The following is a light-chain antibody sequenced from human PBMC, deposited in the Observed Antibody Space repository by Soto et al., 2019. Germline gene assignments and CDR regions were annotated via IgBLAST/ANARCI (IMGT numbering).Light chain of an antibody. CDR2: EAT. V-gene: IGKV1-12*01. CDR1: QGLKF. J-gene: IGKJ5*01. CDR3: QQANTFPIT. Sequence: IRMTQSPSSVSASVGDTVTITCRASQGLKFLAWYQQKPGKAPRLLIYEATNLQSGVPPRFSGSGSGTDFTLTISSLQPQDFAPYFCQQANTFPITFGQGARLEN.